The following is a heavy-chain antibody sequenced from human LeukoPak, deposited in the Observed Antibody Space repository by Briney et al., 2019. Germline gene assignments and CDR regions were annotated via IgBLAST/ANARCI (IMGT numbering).Heavy chain of an antibody. CDR3: ATTIVLRAFDI. J-gene: IGHJ3*02. D-gene: IGHD2-8*01. V-gene: IGHV3-21*04. CDR2: ISSSSSYI. Sequence: GGSLRLSCAASGFTFSSYSMNWVRQAPGKGLEWVSSISSSSSYIYYADSVKGRFTISRDNSKNTLYLQMNSLRAEDTAVYYCATTIVLRAFDIWGQGTMVTVSS. CDR1: GFTFSSYS.